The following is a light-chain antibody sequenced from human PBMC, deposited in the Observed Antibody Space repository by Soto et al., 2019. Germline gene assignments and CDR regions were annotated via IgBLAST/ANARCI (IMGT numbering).Light chain of an antibody. Sequence: QSALAQPPSTSGTPGQRVTSSCSGSSSNIGSNAVTWHQQLPGTAPKLLIYNDIERPSGVPDRFSGSKSGTSASLAISGLQSEDEADYYCAAWDDSLNGFFVFGTGTKVTVL. CDR1: SSNIGSNA. CDR3: AAWDDSLNGFFV. CDR2: NDI. J-gene: IGLJ1*01. V-gene: IGLV1-44*01.